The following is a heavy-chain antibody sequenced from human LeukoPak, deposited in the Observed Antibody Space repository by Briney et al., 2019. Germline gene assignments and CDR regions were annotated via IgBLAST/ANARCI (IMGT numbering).Heavy chain of an antibody. CDR3: ARGYCGGDCYGD. J-gene: IGHJ1*01. Sequence: GGSLRLSCAASGFSFSSYAMNWVRQAPGKGLEWVSSIDSSSSHIYYADSVKGRFTISRDNTKSSLYLQLNSLRAEDMAVYYCARGYCGGDCYGDWGQGTLVTVSS. D-gene: IGHD2-21*02. V-gene: IGHV3-21*01. CDR2: IDSSSSHI. CDR1: GFSFSSYA.